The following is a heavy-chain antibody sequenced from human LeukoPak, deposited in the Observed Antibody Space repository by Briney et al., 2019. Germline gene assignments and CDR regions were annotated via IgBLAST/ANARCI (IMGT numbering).Heavy chain of an antibody. CDR1: GFTFSSYA. CDR3: AKAGDRYSGYDHYFDY. CDR2: ISYDGSNK. J-gene: IGHJ4*02. Sequence: GRSLRLSCAASGFTFSSYAMHWVRQAPGKGLEWVAVISYDGSNKYYADSVKGRFTISRDNSKNTLYLQMNSLRAEDTAVYYCAKAGDRYSGYDHYFDYWGQGTLVTVSS. V-gene: IGHV3-30*04. D-gene: IGHD5-12*01.